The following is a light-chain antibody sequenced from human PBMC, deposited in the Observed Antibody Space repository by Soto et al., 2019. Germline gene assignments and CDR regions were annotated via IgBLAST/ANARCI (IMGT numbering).Light chain of an antibody. J-gene: IGKJ1*01. V-gene: IGKV1-39*01. Sequence: DIHITQSPSSLSASVGDRVRITCRASQSISSYLNWYQQKPGKAPKLLIYAASSLQSGVPSRFSGSGSGTDFTLTISSLQPEDFATYYCQQSYSTPPWTLGQGTKVDIK. CDR3: QQSYSTPPWT. CDR1: QSISSY. CDR2: AAS.